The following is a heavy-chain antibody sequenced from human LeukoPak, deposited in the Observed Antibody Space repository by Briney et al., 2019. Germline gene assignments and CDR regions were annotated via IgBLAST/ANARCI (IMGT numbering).Heavy chain of an antibody. D-gene: IGHD6-13*01. CDR1: GFTFSSYT. J-gene: IGHJ4*02. V-gene: IGHV3-21*01. CDR2: ISGSSSFM. CDR3: ARDPMAAAGSYYFDS. Sequence: GGSLRLSCAASGFTFSSYTMNWVRQAPGKGLEWVSSISGSSSFMYFADSVKGRFTISRDNPKNSLNLQMDSLRVEDTAVYYCARDPMAAAGSYYFDSWGQGTLVTVSS.